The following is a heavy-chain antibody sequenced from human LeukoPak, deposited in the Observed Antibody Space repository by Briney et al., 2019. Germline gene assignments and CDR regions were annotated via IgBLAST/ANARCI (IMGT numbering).Heavy chain of an antibody. CDR2: IYYSGAT. D-gene: IGHD5/OR15-5a*01. Sequence: SQTLSLTRTVSGGSISSGGYYWSWIRQQPRKAMEWIGNIYYSGATYYNPSLKSRVTMSVDTSKNQFSLKLSSVTAADTALYYCARDPRVYGDYFDLWGRGTLVTVSS. J-gene: IGHJ4*02. CDR1: GGSISSGGYY. V-gene: IGHV4-31*03. CDR3: ARDPRVYGDYFDL.